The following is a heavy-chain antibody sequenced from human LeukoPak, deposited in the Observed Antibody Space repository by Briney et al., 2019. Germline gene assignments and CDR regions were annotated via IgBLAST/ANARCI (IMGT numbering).Heavy chain of an antibody. CDR2: IWYDGSNK. CDR3: AKEGGHQLAGYFDY. Sequence: PGGSLRLSCAASGFTFSSYGMHWVRQAPGKGLEWVAVIWYDGSNKYYADSVKGRFTISRDNSKNTLYLQMNSLRAEDTAVYYCAKEGGHQLAGYFDYWGRGTLVTVSS. V-gene: IGHV3-33*06. J-gene: IGHJ4*02. CDR1: GFTFSSYG. D-gene: IGHD1-1*01.